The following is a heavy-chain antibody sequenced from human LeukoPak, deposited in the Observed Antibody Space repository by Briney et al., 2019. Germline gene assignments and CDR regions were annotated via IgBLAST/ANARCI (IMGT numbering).Heavy chain of an antibody. J-gene: IGHJ4*02. Sequence: SETLSLTCAVSGGCISSGGYSWSWIRQPPGKGLEWIGYIYHSGSTYYNPSLKSRVTISVDRTKNQFSLKLSSVTAADTAVYYCARRADGSGHGFDYWGQGTLVTVSS. CDR2: IYHSGST. D-gene: IGHD2-15*01. CDR1: GGCISSGGYS. V-gene: IGHV4-30-2*01. CDR3: ARRADGSGHGFDY.